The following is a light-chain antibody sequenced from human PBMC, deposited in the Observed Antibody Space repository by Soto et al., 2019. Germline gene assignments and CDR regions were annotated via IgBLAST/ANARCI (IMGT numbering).Light chain of an antibody. CDR2: DVS. V-gene: IGLV2-14*03. CDR3: ASYTTSSTYV. CDR1: SSDVGGFNY. J-gene: IGLJ1*01. Sequence: QSALTQPASVSGSPGQSIAISCTGTSSDVGGFNYVSWYQQHPGKAPKFMIYDVSSRPSGVSARFSGSKSGNTASLTISGLQADAEADYYCASYTTSSTYVFGTGTKVTVL.